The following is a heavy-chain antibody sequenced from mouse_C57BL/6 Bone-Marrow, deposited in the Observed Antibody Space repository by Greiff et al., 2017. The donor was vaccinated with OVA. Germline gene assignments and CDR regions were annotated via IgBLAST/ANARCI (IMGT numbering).Heavy chain of an antibody. CDR2: IYPGSGNT. CDR1: GYTFTDYY. Sequence: QVQLKESGAELVRPGASVKLSCKASGYTFTDYYINWVKQRPGQGLEWIARIYPGSGNTYYNEKFKGKATLTAEKSSSTAYMQLSSLTSEDSAVYVGARGGDLYYYAMDDWGQGTSVTVSA. J-gene: IGHJ4*01. CDR3: ARGGDLYYYAMDD. V-gene: IGHV1-76*01. D-gene: IGHD1-1*02.